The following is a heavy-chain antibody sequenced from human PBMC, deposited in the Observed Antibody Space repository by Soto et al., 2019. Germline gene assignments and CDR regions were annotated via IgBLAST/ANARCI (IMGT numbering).Heavy chain of an antibody. CDR1: GFTFSSYA. J-gene: IGHJ6*02. D-gene: IGHD2-2*01. CDR2: ISYDGSNK. V-gene: IGHV3-30-3*01. Sequence: GGSLRLSCAASGFTFSSYAMHWVRQAPGKGLEWVAVISYDGSNKYYADSVKGRFTISRDNSKNTLYLQMNSLRAEDTAVYYCARDLVVVPAAIDGDYYYYGMDVWGQGTTVTVSS. CDR3: ARDLVVVPAAIDGDYYYYGMDV.